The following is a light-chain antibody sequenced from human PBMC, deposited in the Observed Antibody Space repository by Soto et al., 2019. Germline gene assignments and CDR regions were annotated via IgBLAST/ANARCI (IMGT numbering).Light chain of an antibody. J-gene: IGKJ1*01. V-gene: IGKV3-20*01. CDR2: GAS. Sequence: EIVLTQSPGTLSLSPGERATLSCRASRSVSRNYLAWYQHKPGQAPTLLIYGASRRIPGIPDRFSGRGSGTDFTLTISGLEPEDFAVYYCQQYGDSPRTFGQGTKVEIK. CDR1: RSVSRNY. CDR3: QQYGDSPRT.